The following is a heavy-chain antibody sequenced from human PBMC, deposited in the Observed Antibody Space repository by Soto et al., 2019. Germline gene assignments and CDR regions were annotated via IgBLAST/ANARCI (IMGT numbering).Heavy chain of an antibody. Sequence: VQPLESGGGLVQPGGSLRLSCAASGFTFSSYAMNWVRQAPGKGLEWVSAISGSGGSIYYADSVKGRFTISRDNSKNTLFLQMNSLRAEDTAVYYCSKTTTARIAVAPRGLFDYWGQGTLVTVSS. D-gene: IGHD6-19*01. V-gene: IGHV3-23*01. J-gene: IGHJ4*02. CDR2: ISGSGGSI. CDR1: GFTFSSYA. CDR3: SKTTTARIAVAPRGLFDY.